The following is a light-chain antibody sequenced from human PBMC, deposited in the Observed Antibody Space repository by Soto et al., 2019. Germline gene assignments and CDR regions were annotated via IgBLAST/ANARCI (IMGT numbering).Light chain of an antibody. J-gene: IGLJ3*02. Sequence: QSVLTQPPSASGTPGQTVSISCSGSSSNIGSNTVNWYQQLPGTAPKLLFYSNNQRPSGVPDRFSGSRSGTSASLAISGLQSDDEADYYCAAWDDSLSGVVFGGGTKLTVL. CDR2: SNN. CDR1: SSNIGSNT. CDR3: AAWDDSLSGVV. V-gene: IGLV1-44*01.